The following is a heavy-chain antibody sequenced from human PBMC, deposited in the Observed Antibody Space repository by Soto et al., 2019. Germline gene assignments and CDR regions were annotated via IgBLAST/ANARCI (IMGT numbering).Heavy chain of an antibody. CDR1: GGSISSYY. CDR3: ASLGISGRYSKFNYYYHYGMDV. Sequence: SETLSLTCTVSGGSISSYYGSWIRQPPGKGLEWIGYIYYSGSTNYNPSLKSRVTISVDTSKNQFSLKLSSVTAADTAVYYCASLGISGRYSKFNYYYHYGMDVWGQGTTVTVSS. CDR2: IYYSGST. V-gene: IGHV4-59*01. J-gene: IGHJ6*02. D-gene: IGHD6-19*01.